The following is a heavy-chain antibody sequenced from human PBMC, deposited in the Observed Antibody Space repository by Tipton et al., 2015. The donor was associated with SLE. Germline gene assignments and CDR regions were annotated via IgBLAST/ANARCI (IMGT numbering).Heavy chain of an antibody. J-gene: IGHJ4*02. D-gene: IGHD1-1*01. Sequence: TLSLTCTVSDYSISSGYSWGWIRQPPGKGLEWIGSIYHSGSTYYNPSLKSRVTISVDTSKNQFSLKLSTVTAADTAVYYCARAGRAWNLFDYWGQGTLVTVSS. CDR1: DYSISSGYS. CDR3: ARAGRAWNLFDY. V-gene: IGHV4-38-2*02. CDR2: IYHSGST.